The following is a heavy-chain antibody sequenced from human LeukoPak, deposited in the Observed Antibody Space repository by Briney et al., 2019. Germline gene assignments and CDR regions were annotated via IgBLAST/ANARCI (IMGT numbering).Heavy chain of an antibody. D-gene: IGHD3-22*01. V-gene: IGHV3-48*04. CDR3: ARGGIDYYDSRYGFDY. CDR2: ISSSSSTI. Sequence: GGSLRLSCAASGFTFSSYSMNWVRQAPGKGLEWVSYISSSSSTIYYADSVKGRSTISRDNAKNSLYLQMNSLRAEDTAVYYCARGGIDYYDSRYGFDYWGQGTLVTVSS. J-gene: IGHJ4*02. CDR1: GFTFSSYS.